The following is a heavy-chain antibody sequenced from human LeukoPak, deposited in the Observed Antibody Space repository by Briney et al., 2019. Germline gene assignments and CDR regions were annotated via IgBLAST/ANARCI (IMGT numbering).Heavy chain of an antibody. CDR2: IYYSGST. V-gene: IGHV4-31*03. CDR3: ARSHLRRFFDY. J-gene: IGHJ4*02. CDR1: GGSISSGGYY. Sequence: SETLSLTCTVSGGSISSGGYYWSWIRQHPGKGLEWIGYIYYSGSTYYNPSLKSRVTISVDTSKNQFSLKLSSVTAADTAVYYCARSHLRRFFDYWGQGTLVTVSS. D-gene: IGHD3-16*01.